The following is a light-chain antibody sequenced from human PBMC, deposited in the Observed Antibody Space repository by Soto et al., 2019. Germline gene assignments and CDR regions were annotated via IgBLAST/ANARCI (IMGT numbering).Light chain of an antibody. V-gene: IGKV3D-20*02. CDR1: QTVYNGY. Sequence: PGELGTLSCRASQTVYNGYLAWYQQKPGQAPRLLIYGASTRATGIPDRFSGSGSGTDFTLTISRLESEDFAVYYCQQRSNWPLTFGGGTKVDI. J-gene: IGKJ4*01. CDR3: QQRSNWPLT. CDR2: GAS.